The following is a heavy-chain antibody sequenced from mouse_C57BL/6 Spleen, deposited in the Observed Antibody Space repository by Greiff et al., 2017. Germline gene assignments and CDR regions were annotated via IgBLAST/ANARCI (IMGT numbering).Heavy chain of an antibody. CDR1: GFTFSSYG. D-gene: IGHD1-1*01. CDR2: ISSGGSYT. Sequence: EVHLVESGGDLVKPGGSLKLSCAASGFTFSSYGMSWVRQTPDKRLEWVATISSGGSYTYYPDSVKGRFTISRDNAKNTLYLQMSSLKSEDTAMYYCARHLYYGSSYDWYFDVWGTGTTVTVSS. J-gene: IGHJ1*03. V-gene: IGHV5-6*01. CDR3: ARHLYYGSSYDWYFDV.